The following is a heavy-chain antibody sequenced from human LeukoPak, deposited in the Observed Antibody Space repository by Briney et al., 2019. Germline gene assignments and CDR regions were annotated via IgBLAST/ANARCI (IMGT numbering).Heavy chain of an antibody. CDR3: ARQRGYSYGYNDY. V-gene: IGHV3-7*03. CDR2: IKKDGSDK. J-gene: IGHJ4*02. D-gene: IGHD5-18*01. CDR1: GFTFSNYW. Sequence: GGSLRLSCVASGFTFSNYWMSWVRQAPGKGLEWVANIKKDGSDKYYVDSVEGRFTISKDNAKNSLYLQMNSLRAEDMAVYYCARQRGYSYGYNDYWGQGTLVTVSS.